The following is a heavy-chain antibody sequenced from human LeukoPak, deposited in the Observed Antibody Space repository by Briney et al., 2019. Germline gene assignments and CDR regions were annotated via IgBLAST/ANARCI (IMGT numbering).Heavy chain of an antibody. CDR1: GFTFSSYS. Sequence: GSLRLSCAASGFTFSSYSMNWVRQAPGKGLEWVSYISSSSSTIYYADSVKGRFTISRDNAKNSLYLQMNSLRAEDTAVYYCARGARSGRAFDIWGQGTMVTVSS. D-gene: IGHD3-10*01. CDR2: ISSSSSTI. J-gene: IGHJ3*02. V-gene: IGHV3-48*01. CDR3: ARGARSGRAFDI.